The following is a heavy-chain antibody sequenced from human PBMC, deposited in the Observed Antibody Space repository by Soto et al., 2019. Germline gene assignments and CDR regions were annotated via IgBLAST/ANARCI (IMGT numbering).Heavy chain of an antibody. V-gene: IGHV3-73*01. D-gene: IGHD1-26*01. Sequence: GGSLRLSCAASGFSFSGSAIHWVRQASGKGLEWVGRIRAKSNKYATLYAESLKGRFTTSRDDSQSTAYLEMNSLKTEDTAVYYCNSGSYYSSIWGQGTLVTVSS. CDR3: NSGSYYSSI. J-gene: IGHJ4*02. CDR2: IRAKSNKYAT. CDR1: GFSFSGSA.